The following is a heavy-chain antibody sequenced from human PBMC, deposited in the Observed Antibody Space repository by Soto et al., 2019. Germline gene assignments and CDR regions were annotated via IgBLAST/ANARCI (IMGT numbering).Heavy chain of an antibody. Sequence: SGGSLRLSCAASGFTFDDYAMHLVRQAPGQGLALVSGVSWNSGGIGYADSVKGRFTISRDNAKNSLYLQMNSLRVEDTALYYCAKSGSYCSSTSCYRSTYYYYMDGWGKGTTVTVSS. D-gene: IGHD2-2*01. J-gene: IGHJ6*03. CDR2: VSWNSGGI. CDR1: GFTFDDYA. V-gene: IGHV3-9*01. CDR3: AKSGSYCSSTSCYRSTYYYYMDG.